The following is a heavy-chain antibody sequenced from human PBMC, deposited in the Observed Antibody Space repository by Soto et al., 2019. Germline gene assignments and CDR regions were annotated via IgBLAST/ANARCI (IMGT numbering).Heavy chain of an antibody. CDR2: VIPLFGPP. CDR3: XXXXXXXXXXXXXXX. J-gene: IGHJ4*02. CDR1: GGTFSSFA. V-gene: IGHV1-69*12. Sequence: VQVVQSGAEVKKPGSSVKVSCKASGGTFSSFAFTWVRQAPGQGLEWMGGVIPLFGPPTYSQNFQGRVTITAVASTXXVXXXLXXXXXXXXXXXXXXXXXXXXXXXXXXXXWGQGTLV.